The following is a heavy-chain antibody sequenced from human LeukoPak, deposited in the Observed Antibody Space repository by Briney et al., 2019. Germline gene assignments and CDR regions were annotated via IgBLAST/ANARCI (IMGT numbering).Heavy chain of an antibody. J-gene: IGHJ4*02. CDR3: AECLTNYQVICFVTDY. Sequence: GGSLRLSCVASGFIFSSYGMHWVRQAPGKGLEWVAVVSYDGTNKYYADSVKGRFTISRDNSKNTLYLQMNSLRAEDTAVYYCAECLTNYQVICFVTDYWGQGTLVTVSS. CDR2: VSYDGTNK. D-gene: IGHD2-2*01. CDR1: GFIFSSYG. V-gene: IGHV3-30*18.